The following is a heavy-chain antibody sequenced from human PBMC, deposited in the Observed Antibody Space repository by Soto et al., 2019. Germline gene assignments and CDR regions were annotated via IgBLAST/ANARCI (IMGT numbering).Heavy chain of an antibody. CDR2: INPMSGST. CDR1: GYTFPNYY. Sequence: GASVKVSCKASGYTFPNYYIHWVRQAPGQGLEWMAIINPMSGSTNYAQNFQGRVTLTMDTSTTTVYMDLSSLRFEDTAVYFCARDLIAGDFWGQGTLVPVSS. CDR3: ARDLIAGDF. J-gene: IGHJ4*02. V-gene: IGHV1-46*01. D-gene: IGHD6-13*01.